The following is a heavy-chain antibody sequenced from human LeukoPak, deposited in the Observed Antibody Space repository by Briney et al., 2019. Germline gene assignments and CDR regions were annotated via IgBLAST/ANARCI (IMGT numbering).Heavy chain of an antibody. D-gene: IGHD2-15*01. CDR2: INPNSGGT. V-gene: IGHV1-2*02. CDR3: ARGYCSGGSCYYYFDY. J-gene: IGHJ4*02. CDR1: GYTFTGYY. Sequence: ASVKVSCKASGYTFTGYYMHWVRRAPGQGLERMGWINPNSGGTNYAQKFQGRVTMTRDTSISTAYMELSRLRSDDTAVYYCARGYCSGGSCYYYFDYWGQGTLVTVSS.